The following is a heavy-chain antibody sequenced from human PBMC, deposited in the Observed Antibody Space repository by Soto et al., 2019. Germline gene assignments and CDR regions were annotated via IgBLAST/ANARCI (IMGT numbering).Heavy chain of an antibody. CDR1: GFSLSTSGVG. CDR3: AHRIVTNNWFDP. J-gene: IGHJ5*02. V-gene: IGHV2-5*02. CDR2: IYWDDNK. D-gene: IGHD3-22*01. Sequence: QITLKESGPTLVKPTQTLTLTCTFSGFSLSTSGVGVGWIRQPPGKALEWLALIYWDDNKRYSPSLKTRLTITKDTSKNQVVLKMTNMDPVDTATYYCAHRIVTNNWFDPWGQGTLVTVSS.